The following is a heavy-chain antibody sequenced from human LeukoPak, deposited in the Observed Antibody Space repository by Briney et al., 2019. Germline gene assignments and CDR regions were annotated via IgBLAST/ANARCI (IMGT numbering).Heavy chain of an antibody. J-gene: IGHJ4*02. V-gene: IGHV3-30*02. CDR2: VRYDGSKT. CDR1: GFTFSDYD. D-gene: IGHD2-15*01. Sequence: PGGSLRLSCAASGFTFSDYDMHWVGQAPGKGLEWVALVRYDGSKTYYADSVKGRFTISRDNSKNTVYLQMNSLRAEDTAVYYCARVREYCSGGFCYSFDYWGQGTLVTVSS. CDR3: ARVREYCSGGFCYSFDY.